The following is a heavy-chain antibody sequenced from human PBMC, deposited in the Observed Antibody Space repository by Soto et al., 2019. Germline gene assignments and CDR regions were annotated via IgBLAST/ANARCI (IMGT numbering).Heavy chain of an antibody. CDR2: ISAYNGNT. CDR1: GYTFTSYG. CDR3: ARLSVSYYVGAFDI. J-gene: IGHJ3*02. D-gene: IGHD1-26*01. V-gene: IGHV1-18*01. Sequence: ASVNVSCKASGYTFTSYGISWVRQAPGQGLEWMGWISAYNGNTNYAQKLQGRVTMTTDTSTSTAYMELRSLRSDDTAVYYCARLSVSYYVGAFDIWGQGTMVTVSS.